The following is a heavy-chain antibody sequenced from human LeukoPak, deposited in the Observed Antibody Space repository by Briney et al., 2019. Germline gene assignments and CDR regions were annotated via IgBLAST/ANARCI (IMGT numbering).Heavy chain of an antibody. Sequence: GGSLRLSCTASGFTFSSYAMSWVRQAPGKGLEWVSAISGSGGSTYYADSVKGRFTISRDNSKNTLYLQMNSLRAEDTAVYYCAGYYYDSSGYYYSGGQGTLVTVSS. CDR1: GFTFSSYA. CDR3: AGYYYDSSGYYYS. CDR2: ISGSGGST. J-gene: IGHJ1*01. V-gene: IGHV3-23*01. D-gene: IGHD3-22*01.